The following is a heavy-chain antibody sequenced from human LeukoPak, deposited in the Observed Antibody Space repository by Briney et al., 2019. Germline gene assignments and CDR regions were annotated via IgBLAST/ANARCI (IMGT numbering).Heavy chain of an antibody. Sequence: GGSLRLSCAASGFTFSTYSMNWVRQAPGKGLEWLSYISSSIISIYYADSVKGRLTISRDNAKNSVYLHMNSLRAEDTAVYYCARGADRFDYWGQGTLVTVSS. CDR3: ARGADRFDY. V-gene: IGHV3-48*01. CDR2: ISSSIISI. D-gene: IGHD1-14*01. J-gene: IGHJ4*02. CDR1: GFTFSTYS.